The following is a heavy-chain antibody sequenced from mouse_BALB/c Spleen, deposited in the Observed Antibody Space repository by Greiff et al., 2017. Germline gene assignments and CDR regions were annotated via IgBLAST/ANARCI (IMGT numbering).Heavy chain of an antibody. D-gene: IGHD2-4*01. CDR2: INPGSGGT. V-gene: IGHV1-54*01. CDR1: GYAFTNYL. CDR3: ARSTMITPVWYFDV. J-gene: IGHJ1*01. Sequence: QVQLQQSGAELVRPGTSVKVSCKASGYAFTNYLIEWVKQRPGQGLEWIGVINPGSGGTNYNEKFKGKATLTADKSSSTAYMQLSSLTSDDSAVYFCARSTMITPVWYFDVWGAGTTVTVSS.